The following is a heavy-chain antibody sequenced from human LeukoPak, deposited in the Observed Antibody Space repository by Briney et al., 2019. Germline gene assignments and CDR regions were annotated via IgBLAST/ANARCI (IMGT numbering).Heavy chain of an antibody. J-gene: IGHJ4*02. CDR1: GGSISSGGYY. D-gene: IGHD5-18*01. Sequence: SETLSLTCAVSGGSISSGGYYWSWIRQHPGKGLEWIGYIYYSGSTYYNPSLKSRVTISVDTSKNQFSLKLSSVTAADTAVYYCARGYSYGSTLDYWGQGTLVTVSS. V-gene: IGHV4-31*11. CDR3: ARGYSYGSTLDY. CDR2: IYYSGST.